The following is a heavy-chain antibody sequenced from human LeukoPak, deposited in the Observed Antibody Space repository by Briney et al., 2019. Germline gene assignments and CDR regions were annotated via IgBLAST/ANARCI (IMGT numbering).Heavy chain of an antibody. V-gene: IGHV3-30*02. D-gene: IGHD2-21*01. Sequence: PGGSLRLSCAASGFTFSSYGMHWVRQAPGKGLEWVAFIRYDGSNKYYADSVKGRFTISRDNSKNTLYLQMNSLRAEDTAVYYCAKEAYCGGDCSYGYYYYYYMDVWGKGTTVTVSS. J-gene: IGHJ6*03. CDR2: IRYDGSNK. CDR3: AKEAYCGGDCSYGYYYYYYMDV. CDR1: GFTFSSYG.